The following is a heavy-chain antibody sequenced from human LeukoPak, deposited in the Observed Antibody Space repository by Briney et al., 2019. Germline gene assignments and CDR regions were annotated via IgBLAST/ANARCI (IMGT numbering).Heavy chain of an antibody. CDR3: ARADQRIFDY. CDR1: GFTFSSYE. Sequence: GGSLRLSCAASGFTFSSYEMNWVRQAPGKGLEWVSYISGSGNTIFYADSVRGRFTISRDNAKNSLYLQMNSLRAEDTAVYYCARADQRIFDYWGRGTLVTVSS. CDR2: ISGSGNTI. D-gene: IGHD2/OR15-2a*01. V-gene: IGHV3-48*03. J-gene: IGHJ4*02.